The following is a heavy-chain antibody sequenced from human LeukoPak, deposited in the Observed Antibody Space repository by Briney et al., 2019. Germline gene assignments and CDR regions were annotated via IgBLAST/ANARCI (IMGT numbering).Heavy chain of an antibody. CDR2: IYYSGST. D-gene: IGHD3-22*01. Sequence: PSETLSLTCTVSGGSISRYYWSWIRQPPGKGLEWIGYIYYSGSTNYNPSLKSRVTISVDTSKNQFSLKLSSVTAADTAVYYCARSDYYDSSGYYSVDYWGQGTLVTVSS. CDR1: GGSISRYY. J-gene: IGHJ4*02. V-gene: IGHV4-59*01. CDR3: ARSDYYDSSGYYSVDY.